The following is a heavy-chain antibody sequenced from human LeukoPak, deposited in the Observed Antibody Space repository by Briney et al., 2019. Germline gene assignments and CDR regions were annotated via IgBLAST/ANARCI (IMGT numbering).Heavy chain of an antibody. D-gene: IGHD2-2*01. V-gene: IGHV4-59*08. CDR3: ASSPRLTTSWFLFDS. J-gene: IGHJ5*01. CDR1: GDSFSNYY. Sequence: SETLSLTCSVSGDSFSNYYWIWIRQPPGKGLEWIGYVYYSGSTNYNPSLKTRLHLSVDTSKHRFSLKLSSVTAADTAVYYCASSPRLTTSWFLFDSWGHGTLVTVSS. CDR2: VYYSGST.